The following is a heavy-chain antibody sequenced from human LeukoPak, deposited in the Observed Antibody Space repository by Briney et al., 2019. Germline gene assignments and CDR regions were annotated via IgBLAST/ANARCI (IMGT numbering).Heavy chain of an antibody. CDR3: ARDFRNLGLDV. CDR2: INGDGSTT. V-gene: IGHV3-74*01. D-gene: IGHD1-14*01. CDR1: GFXLRSYW. J-gene: IGHJ6*02. Sequence: PGESLRLSCAASGFXLRSYWVYWVRQAPGKGLVWVSRINGDGSTTDHADSVRGRFTISRDNAKNTLYLQMNSLRVEDTAIYYCARDFRNLGLDVWGQGTTVTVSS.